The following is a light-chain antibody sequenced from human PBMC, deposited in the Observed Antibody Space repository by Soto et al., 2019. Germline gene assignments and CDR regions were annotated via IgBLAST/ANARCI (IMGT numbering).Light chain of an antibody. CDR3: GSYTSSNTLV. J-gene: IGLJ2*01. Sequence: QSALTQPASVSGSPGQSITISCTGTSSDVGGYNYVSWYQQHPGKAPKLMIYDVSNRPSGVSNRFSGSKSGNTASLTISRLQAEDEADYYCGSYTSSNTLVFGGGTKLTVL. CDR1: SSDVGGYNY. CDR2: DVS. V-gene: IGLV2-14*01.